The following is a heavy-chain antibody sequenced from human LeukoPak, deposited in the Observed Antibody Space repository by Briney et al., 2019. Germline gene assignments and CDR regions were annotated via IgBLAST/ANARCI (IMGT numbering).Heavy chain of an antibody. Sequence: GGSLRLSCAASGFTFSNCAMSWVRQAPGKGLEWVSVLSGSGATIDYADSVKGRFTISRDNSKNTLYLQMNSLRAEDTAVYYCTKVGYGSGTPSRYFDYWGQGTLVTVSS. D-gene: IGHD3-10*01. CDR1: GFTFSNCA. CDR3: TKVGYGSGTPSRYFDY. CDR2: LSGSGATI. V-gene: IGHV3-23*01. J-gene: IGHJ4*02.